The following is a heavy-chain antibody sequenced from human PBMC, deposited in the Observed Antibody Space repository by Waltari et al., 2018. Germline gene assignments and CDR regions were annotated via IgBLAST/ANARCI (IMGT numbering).Heavy chain of an antibody. D-gene: IGHD5-12*01. CDR3: ARDGDIVATIDAFDI. J-gene: IGHJ3*02. V-gene: IGHV3-11*01. CDR2: ISSSGSTI. Sequence: RQAPGKGLEWVSYISSSGSTIYYADSVKGRFTISRDNAKNSLYLQMNSLRAEDTAVYYCARDGDIVATIDAFDIWGQGTMVTVSS.